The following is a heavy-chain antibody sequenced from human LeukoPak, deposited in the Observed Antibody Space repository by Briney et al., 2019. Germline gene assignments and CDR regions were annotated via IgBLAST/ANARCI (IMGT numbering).Heavy chain of an antibody. CDR1: GFTVSSNY. CDR2: IYSGGST. CDR3: AGRTPYSSGPFDY. D-gene: IGHD6-19*01. V-gene: IGHV3-66*01. Sequence: GGSLRLSCAASGFTVSSNYMSWVRQAPGKGLEWVSVIYSGGSTYYADSVKGRFTISRDNSKNTLYLQMNNLRAEDTAVYYCAGRTPYSSGPFDYWGQGTLVTVSS. J-gene: IGHJ4*02.